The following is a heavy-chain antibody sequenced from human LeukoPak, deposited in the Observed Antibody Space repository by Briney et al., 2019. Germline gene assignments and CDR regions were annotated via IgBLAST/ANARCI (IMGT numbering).Heavy chain of an antibody. CDR2: ISSSSSLI. CDR3: ARHRSGGSQDDAFDI. CDR1: GFTFSSYS. D-gene: IGHD2-15*01. J-gene: IGHJ3*02. Sequence: GGSLRLSCAASGFTFSSYSMNWVRQAPGKGLEWVSYISSSSSLIYYADSVKGRFTISRDNAKNSLYLQMNSLRAEDTAVYYCARHRSGGSQDDAFDIWGQGTMVTVSS. V-gene: IGHV3-48*01.